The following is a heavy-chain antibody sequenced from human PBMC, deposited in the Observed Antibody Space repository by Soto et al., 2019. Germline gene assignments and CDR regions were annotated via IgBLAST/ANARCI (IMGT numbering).Heavy chain of an antibody. J-gene: IGHJ4*02. Sequence: GGSLRLSCAASGFTFSSYAMSWVRQAPGKGLEWVSAISGSGGSTYYADSVKGRFTISRDNSKNTLYLQMNSMRAEDTAVYYCAKVSADFWSGYFDYWGQGTLVTVSS. CDR1: GFTFSSYA. V-gene: IGHV3-23*01. CDR2: ISGSGGST. D-gene: IGHD3-3*01. CDR3: AKVSADFWSGYFDY.